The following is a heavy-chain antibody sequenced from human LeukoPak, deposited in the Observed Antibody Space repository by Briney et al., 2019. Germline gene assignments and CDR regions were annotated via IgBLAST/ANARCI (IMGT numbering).Heavy chain of an antibody. V-gene: IGHV4-34*01. CDR1: GGSFSGYY. J-gene: IGHJ5*02. CDR2: INHSGST. CDR3: ARGFAWFDP. Sequence: SETPSLTCAVYGGSFSGYYWSWIRQPPGKGLEWIGEINHSGSTNYNPSLKNRVTISVDTSKNQFSLKLSSVTAADTAVYYCARGFAWFDPWGQGTLVTVSS.